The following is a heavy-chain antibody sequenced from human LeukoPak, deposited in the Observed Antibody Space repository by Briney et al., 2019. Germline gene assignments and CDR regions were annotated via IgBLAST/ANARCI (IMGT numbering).Heavy chain of an antibody. CDR3: ARTRRYCSGGSCNWFDP. CDR1: GGSISSSSYY. V-gene: IGHV4-39*01. D-gene: IGHD2-15*01. CDR2: INYSGST. J-gene: IGHJ5*02. Sequence: SETLSLTCTVSGGSISSSSYYWGWIRQPPGKGLEWIGSINYSGSTYYNPSLKSRVTISVDTSKNQFSLKLSSVTAADTAVYYCARTRRYCSGGSCNWFDPWGQGTLVTVSS.